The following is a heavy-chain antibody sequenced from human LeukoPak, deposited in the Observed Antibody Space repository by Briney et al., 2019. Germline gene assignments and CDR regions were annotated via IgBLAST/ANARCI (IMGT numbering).Heavy chain of an antibody. CDR2: IYHSGSP. D-gene: IGHD5-24*01. J-gene: IGHJ5*02. CDR3: ARDRGWLQGGFNWFDP. V-gene: IGHV4-4*02. CDR1: GGSISSNNW. Sequence: SETLSLTCAVSGGSISSNNWWGWVRQPPGKGLEWIGEIYHSGSPNYNPSLKSRVTISVDTSKNQFSLKLSSVTAADTAVYYCARDRGWLQGGFNWFDPWGQGTLVTVS.